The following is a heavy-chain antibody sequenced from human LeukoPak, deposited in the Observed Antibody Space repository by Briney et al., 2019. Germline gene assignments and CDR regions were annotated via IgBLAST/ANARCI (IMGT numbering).Heavy chain of an antibody. CDR3: ARATWDDHYSSGYYSRHFDY. Sequence: GGSLRLSCAASGFTVSNYYMNWVRQAPGKGLEWVSVIYAGVSAIYGGGSTYYADSVKGRFSISRDNSKNALYLQMNTLRAEDTAVYYCARATWDDHYSSGYYSRHFDYWGQGALVTVSS. D-gene: IGHD3-22*01. V-gene: IGHV3-53*01. CDR2: IYAGVSAIYGGGST. J-gene: IGHJ4*02. CDR1: GFTVSNYY.